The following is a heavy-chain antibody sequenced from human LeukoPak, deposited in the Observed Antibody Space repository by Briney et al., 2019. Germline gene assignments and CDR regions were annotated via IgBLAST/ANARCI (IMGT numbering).Heavy chain of an antibody. D-gene: IGHD2-15*01. CDR3: ARGCSDGSCYLNDY. J-gene: IGHJ4*02. CDR1: GFTFSSYS. V-gene: IGHV3-21*01. CDR2: ISSSSSYI. Sequence: GSLRLSCAASGFTFSSYSMNWVRQAPGKGLEWVSSISSSSSYIYYADSVKGRFTISRDNAKNSLYLQMNSLRAEDTAVYYCARGCSDGSCYLNDYWGQGTLVTVSS.